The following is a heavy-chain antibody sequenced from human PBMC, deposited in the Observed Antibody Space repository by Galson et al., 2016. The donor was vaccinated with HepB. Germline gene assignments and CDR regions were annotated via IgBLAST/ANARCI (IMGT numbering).Heavy chain of an antibody. Sequence: SLRLSCAASGFTFSTYGMHWVRQAPGKGLEWVAVIWFDGSNKFSADSVKGRFTISRDNSNNTLYLQMNSLRAEDTAVYYRARAPRWYSGSPVVYYYHYGMDVWGQGTTVTVSS. CDR1: GFTFSTYG. CDR2: IWFDGSNK. CDR3: ARAPRWYSGSPVVYYYHYGMDV. D-gene: IGHD1-26*01. V-gene: IGHV3-33*01. J-gene: IGHJ6*02.